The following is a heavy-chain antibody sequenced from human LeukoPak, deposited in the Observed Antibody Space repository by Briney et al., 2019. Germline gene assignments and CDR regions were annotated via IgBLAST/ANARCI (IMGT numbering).Heavy chain of an antibody. J-gene: IGHJ4*02. V-gene: IGHV3-48*02. D-gene: IGHD1-1*01. CDR1: GFTFSYYS. CDR3: ARQTTVFDN. CDR2: ISSSGSSM. Sequence: GGSLRLSCAASGFTFSYYSMNRVRQAPGKGLEWLSYISSSGSSMYYADSVKGRFTISRDNAQNSVYLQMNSLRDEDTAVYYCARQTTVFDNWGQGTLVTVSS.